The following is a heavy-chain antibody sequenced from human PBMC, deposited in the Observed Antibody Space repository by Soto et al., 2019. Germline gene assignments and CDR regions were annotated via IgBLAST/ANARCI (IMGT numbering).Heavy chain of an antibody. CDR3: AIPQPSGGDNYYYTYGMAI. CDR1: GYSFTTYY. CDR2: IDPSSGSA. D-gene: IGHD2-21*01. J-gene: IGHJ6*02. Sequence: QVQLLQSGAEVMEPGDSVKVSCKASGYSFTTYYINWVRQAPGQGLEWMGIIDPSSGSATHTQKFRGRVTMARDTSTSTVYMERSSLRSEDTAVYYCAIPQPSGGDNYYYTYGMAIWGQGTTVTVSS. V-gene: IGHV1-46*01.